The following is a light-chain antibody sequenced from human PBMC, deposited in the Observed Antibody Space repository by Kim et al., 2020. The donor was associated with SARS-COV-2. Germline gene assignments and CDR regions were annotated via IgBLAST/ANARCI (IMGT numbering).Light chain of an antibody. V-gene: IGLV3-21*04. Sequence: APGKTATITCGGNNIGSKSVHWYQQNPGQAPVLVIYYDSDRPAGIPERFSGSNSGNTATLTISGVEAGDEADYYCQVWNTYGDHVVFGGGTQLTVL. J-gene: IGLJ2*01. CDR3: QVWNTYGDHVV. CDR1: NIGSKS. CDR2: YDS.